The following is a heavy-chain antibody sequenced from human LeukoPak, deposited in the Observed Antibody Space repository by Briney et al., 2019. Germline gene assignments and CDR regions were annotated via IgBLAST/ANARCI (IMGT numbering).Heavy chain of an antibody. J-gene: IGHJ5*02. CDR3: ARAIYDYGDYAWFDP. Sequence: ASVKVSCKASGYTFTGYYMHWVRQAPGQGLEWMGWINPNSGGTNYAQKFQGRVTMTRDTSISTAYMELSRLRSDDTAVYYCARAIYDYGDYAWFDPWGQGTLVTVSS. CDR2: INPNSGGT. V-gene: IGHV1-2*02. CDR1: GYTFTGYY. D-gene: IGHD4-17*01.